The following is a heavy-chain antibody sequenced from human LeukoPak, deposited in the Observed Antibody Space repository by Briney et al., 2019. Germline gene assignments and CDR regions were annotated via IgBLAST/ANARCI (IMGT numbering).Heavy chain of an antibody. Sequence: TPSETLSLTCTVSGGSISSGSYYWSWIRQPAGKGLEWIGYIYYNGSTNYNPSLKSRVTISVDTSKNQFSLKLSSVTAADTAVYYCARSKGVYGSGHPHYYGMDVWGQGTTVTVSS. J-gene: IGHJ6*02. CDR2: IYYNGST. D-gene: IGHD3-10*01. CDR3: ARSKGVYGSGHPHYYGMDV. V-gene: IGHV4-61*10. CDR1: GGSISSGSYY.